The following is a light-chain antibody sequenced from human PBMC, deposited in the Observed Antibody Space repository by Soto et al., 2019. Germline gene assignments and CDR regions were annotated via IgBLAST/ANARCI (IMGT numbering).Light chain of an antibody. V-gene: IGKV3-20*01. Sequence: EIVLTQSPGTLSLSPGERATLSCRASQSVSSSYLAWYQQKPGQAPRLLIYGTSSRATAIPDRFSGSGSGTDFTLTIIRLVSEDFAVYYCQQYGSSSWTFGQGTKVDIK. CDR1: QSVSSSY. CDR2: GTS. CDR3: QQYGSSSWT. J-gene: IGKJ1*01.